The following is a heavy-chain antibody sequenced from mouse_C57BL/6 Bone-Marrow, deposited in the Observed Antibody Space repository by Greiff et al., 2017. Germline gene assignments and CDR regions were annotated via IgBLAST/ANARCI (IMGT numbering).Heavy chain of an antibody. V-gene: IGHV1-15*01. Sequence: QVQLQQSGAELVRPGASVTLSCKASGYTFTDYEMHWVKQTPVHGLEWIGAIDPETGGTAYNQKFKGKAILTADKSSSTAYMELRCLTSEDSAVYDCLTSVVPYWYFDVWGTGTTVTVSS. J-gene: IGHJ1*03. D-gene: IGHD1-1*01. CDR3: LTSVVPYWYFDV. CDR2: IDPETGGT. CDR1: GYTFTDYE.